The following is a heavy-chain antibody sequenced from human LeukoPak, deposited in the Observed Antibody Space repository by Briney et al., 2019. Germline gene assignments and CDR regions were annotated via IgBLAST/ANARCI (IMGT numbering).Heavy chain of an antibody. CDR3: ARLVVAGTGYNWFDP. Sequence: ASVKVSCEASGYTFTSYGISWVRQAPGQGLEWMGWISAYNGNTNYAQKLQGRVTMTTDTSTSTAYMELRSLRSDDTAVYYCARLVVAGTGYNWFDPWGQGTLVTVSS. CDR2: ISAYNGNT. D-gene: IGHD6-19*01. J-gene: IGHJ5*02. V-gene: IGHV1-18*01. CDR1: GYTFTSYG.